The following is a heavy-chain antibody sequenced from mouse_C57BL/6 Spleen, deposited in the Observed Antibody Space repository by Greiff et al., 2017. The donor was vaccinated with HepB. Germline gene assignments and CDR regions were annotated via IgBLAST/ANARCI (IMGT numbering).Heavy chain of an antibody. CDR2: ISSGSSTI. V-gene: IGHV5-17*01. D-gene: IGHD1-1*01. J-gene: IGHJ1*03. CDR1: GFTFSDYG. CDR3: ARDGSSPLYWYFDV. Sequence: EVKLVESGGGLVKPGGSLKLSCAASGFTFSDYGMHWVRQAPEKGLEWVAYISSGSSTIYYADTVKGRFTISRDNAKNTLFLQMTSLRSEDTAMYYGARDGSSPLYWYFDVWGTGTTVTVSS.